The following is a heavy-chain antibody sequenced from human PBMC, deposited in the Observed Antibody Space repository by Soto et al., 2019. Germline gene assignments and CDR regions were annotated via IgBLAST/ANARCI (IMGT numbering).Heavy chain of an antibody. V-gene: IGHV4-31*03. CDR1: GGSISSGGYY. J-gene: IGHJ6*02. D-gene: IGHD2-21*01. CDR2: IYYSGST. Sequence: LTCTVSGGSISSGGYYWSWIRQHPGKGLEWIGYIYYSGSTYYNPSLKSRVTISVDTSKNQFSLKLSSVTAADTAVYYCARTSVFHGMDVWGQGTTVTVSS. CDR3: ARTSVFHGMDV.